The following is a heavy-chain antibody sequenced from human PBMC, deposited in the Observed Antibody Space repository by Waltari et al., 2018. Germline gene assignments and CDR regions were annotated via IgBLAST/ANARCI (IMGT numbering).Heavy chain of an antibody. D-gene: IGHD3-22*01. J-gene: IGHJ6*02. CDR2: IIPIFGTA. V-gene: IGHV1-69*01. Sequence: PGQGLEWMGGIIPIFGTANYAQKFQGRVTITADESTSTAYMELSSLRSEDTAVYYCARVHILYYDSSGMDVWGQGTTVTVSS. CDR3: ARVHILYYDSSGMDV.